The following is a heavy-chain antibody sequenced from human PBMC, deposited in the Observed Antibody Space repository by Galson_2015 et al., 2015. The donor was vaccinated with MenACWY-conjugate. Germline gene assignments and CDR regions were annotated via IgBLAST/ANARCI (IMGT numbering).Heavy chain of an antibody. CDR1: GFTFSRNW. J-gene: IGHJ6*02. CDR3: ARLPAGSEIRYFYGMDV. D-gene: IGHD5-24*01. V-gene: IGHV3-7*03. CDR2: INQDGSER. Sequence: SLRLSCAASGFTFSRNWMSWVRQAPGKGLEWVANINQDGSERYYVDSMKGRFTISRDDAKNSLYLQMNSLRAEDTAVYYCARLPAGSEIRYFYGMDVWGQGTTVTVSS.